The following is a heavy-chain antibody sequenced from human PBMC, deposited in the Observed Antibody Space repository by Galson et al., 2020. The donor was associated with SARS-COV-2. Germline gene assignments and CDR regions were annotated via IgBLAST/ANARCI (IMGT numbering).Heavy chain of an antibody. CDR3: ARSGDSSGFYYYYGMDV. CDR2: IWYDGSNK. CDR1: VFTFSSYG. Sequence: GGSLSLSCPASVFTFSSYGMHWVRQAPGKGMEWVAAIWYDGSNKYYADSVKGRLTTSRDNSKNTLYLQMNSLRAEDTAVYYCARSGDSSGFYYYYGMDVWGQGTTVTVAS. J-gene: IGHJ6*02. D-gene: IGHD3-22*01. V-gene: IGHV3-33*01.